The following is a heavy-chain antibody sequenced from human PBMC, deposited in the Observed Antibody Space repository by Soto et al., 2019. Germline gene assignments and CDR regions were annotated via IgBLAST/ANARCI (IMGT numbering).Heavy chain of an antibody. J-gene: IGHJ5*02. CDR1: GVPIATGGYY. D-gene: IGHD5-12*01. CDR2: IYHSGNT. CDR3: AKSDRSVAGFDT. Sequence: SETLSLTCTVSGVPIATGGYYWSWIRHHPGKGLEWIGYIYHSGNTYYNPSLQRRVNISVDTSKNQFSLILNSVTAADTALYYCAKSDRSVAGFDTWGQGTMVTVSS. V-gene: IGHV4-31*03.